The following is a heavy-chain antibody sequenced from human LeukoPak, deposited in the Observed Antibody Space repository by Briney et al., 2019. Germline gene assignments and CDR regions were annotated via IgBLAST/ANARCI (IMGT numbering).Heavy chain of an antibody. J-gene: IGHJ4*02. CDR2: IYYSGST. V-gene: IGHV4-59*11. Sequence: SETLSLTCTVSGGSISSHYWSWIRQPPGKGLEWIGYIYYSGSTNYNPSLKSRVSISEDTSKKQVPRKLISVTAADTAVYYCARGGLRYFDWNMNWYFDYWGQGTLVTVSS. D-gene: IGHD3-9*01. CDR3: ARGGLRYFDWNMNWYFDY. CDR1: GGSISSHY.